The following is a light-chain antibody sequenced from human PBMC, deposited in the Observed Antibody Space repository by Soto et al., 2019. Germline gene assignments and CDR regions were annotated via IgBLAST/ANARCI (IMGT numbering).Light chain of an antibody. CDR2: GSS. CDR3: QQYGSSPWT. Sequence: EIVLPQSPGTPSLSPGERATVSCRASQSVSSSYLAWYQQKPGQSPRLLIYGSSSRATGTPDRFSGSGSGTDFTLTISRLEPEDFAVYYCQQYGSSPWTFRQGTTVDIK. V-gene: IGKV3-20*01. CDR1: QSVSSSY. J-gene: IGKJ1*01.